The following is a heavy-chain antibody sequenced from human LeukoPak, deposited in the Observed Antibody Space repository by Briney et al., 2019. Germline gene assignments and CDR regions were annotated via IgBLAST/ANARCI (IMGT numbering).Heavy chain of an antibody. CDR2: IYYSGGT. CDR1: GGSISGDH. J-gene: IGHJ3*02. V-gene: IGHV4-59*08. Sequence: SETLSLTCTVSGGSISGDHWNWIRQPPGKGLEWIGYIYYSGGTNYNPSLKSRVTISIDTSKNQFSPKLTSVTAADTAVYYCARRNDFGIWGQGTMVTVSS. CDR3: ARRNDFGI.